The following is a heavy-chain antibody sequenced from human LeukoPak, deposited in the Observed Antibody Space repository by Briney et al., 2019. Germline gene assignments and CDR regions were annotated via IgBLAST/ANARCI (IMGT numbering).Heavy chain of an antibody. Sequence: SGPTLVNPTQTLTLTCTFSGFSLSTSGVGVGWIRQPPGKALEWLALIYWDDDKRYSPSLKSRLTITKDTSKNQVALTMTNMDPVDTATYYCAHIRYYYGSGSPLDYYYYMDVWGKGTTVTVSS. V-gene: IGHV2-5*02. D-gene: IGHD3-10*01. CDR2: IYWDDDK. CDR3: AHIRYYYGSGSPLDYYYYMDV. CDR1: GFSLSTSGVG. J-gene: IGHJ6*03.